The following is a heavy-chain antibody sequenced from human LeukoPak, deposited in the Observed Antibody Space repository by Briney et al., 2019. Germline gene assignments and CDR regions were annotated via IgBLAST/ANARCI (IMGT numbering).Heavy chain of an antibody. V-gene: IGHV1-2*02. CDR1: GGTFSSYA. Sequence: ASVKVSCKASGGTFSSYAISWVRQAPGQGLEWMGWINPNSGGTNYAQKFQGRVTMTRDTSISTAYMELSRLRSDDTAVYYCAIAPPIAAAGSIYFQHWGQGTLVTVSS. D-gene: IGHD6-13*01. CDR3: AIAPPIAAAGSIYFQH. CDR2: INPNSGGT. J-gene: IGHJ1*01.